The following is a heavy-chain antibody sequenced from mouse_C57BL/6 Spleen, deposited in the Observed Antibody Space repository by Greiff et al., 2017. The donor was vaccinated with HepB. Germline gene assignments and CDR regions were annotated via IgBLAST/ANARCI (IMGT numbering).Heavy chain of an antibody. CDR2: ISDGGSYT. V-gene: IGHV5-4*03. CDR3: ARGEEGFAY. J-gene: IGHJ3*01. Sequence: EVKLVESGGGLVKPGGSLKLSCAASGFTFSSYAMSWVRQTPEKRLEWVATISDGGSYTYYPDNVKGRFTISRDNAKNNLYLQMSHLKSEDTAMYYCARGEEGFAYWGQGTLVTVSA. CDR1: GFTFSSYA.